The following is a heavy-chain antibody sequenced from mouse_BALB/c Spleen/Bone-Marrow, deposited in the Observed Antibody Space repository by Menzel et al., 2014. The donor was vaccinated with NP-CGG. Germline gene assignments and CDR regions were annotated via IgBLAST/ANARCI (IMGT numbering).Heavy chain of an antibody. CDR2: ISSGGSYT. CDR3: ARPPYYGSSEWYFDV. Sequence: EVQLQESGGGLVKPGGSLKLSCAASGFTFSSYAMSWVRQTPEKRLEWVATISSGGSYTYYPDSVKGRFTISRDNAKNPLYLQMSSLRSEDTAMYYCARPPYYGSSEWYFDVWGAGTTVTVSS. CDR1: GFTFSSYA. J-gene: IGHJ1*01. V-gene: IGHV5-9-3*01. D-gene: IGHD1-1*01.